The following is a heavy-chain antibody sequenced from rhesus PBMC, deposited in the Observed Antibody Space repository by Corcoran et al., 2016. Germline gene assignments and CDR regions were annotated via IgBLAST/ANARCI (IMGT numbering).Heavy chain of an antibody. D-gene: IGHD3-9*01. Sequence: QVQLHESGPGLVKPSETLSLTCAVSGCSISDSYYWSWIRQPPGKGLEWIGYIYGSGRSTHYNPSLNRRVTISTYTSKNQFSLTLSAVTAADTAVYYCARGVTRMITGYYYTYFDYWGQGVLVTVSS. CDR3: ARGVTRMITGYYYTYFDY. J-gene: IGHJ4*01. CDR2: IYGSGRST. CDR1: GCSISDSYY. V-gene: IGHV4-106*01.